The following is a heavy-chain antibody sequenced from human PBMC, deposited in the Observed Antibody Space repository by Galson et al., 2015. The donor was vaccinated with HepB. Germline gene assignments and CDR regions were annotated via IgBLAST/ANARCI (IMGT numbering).Heavy chain of an antibody. CDR3: VRHGDHRLDRFHMEV. CDR2: VDVEISYI. Sequence: QSGAEVKKHGESLRISCQASGYSFSNFWISWVRQVPGKGLEWMGRVDVEISYINYNPSFRGHVTISTDESLATAYLSWNSLKASDTALYYCVRHGDHRLDRFHMEVWGQGSAVTVSS. CDR1: GYSFSNFW. V-gene: IGHV5-10-1*01. J-gene: IGHJ6*02. D-gene: IGHD6-19*01.